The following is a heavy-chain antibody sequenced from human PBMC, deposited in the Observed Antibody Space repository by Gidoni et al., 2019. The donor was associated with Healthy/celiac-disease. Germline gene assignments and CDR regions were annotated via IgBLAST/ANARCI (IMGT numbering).Heavy chain of an antibody. D-gene: IGHD6-13*01. CDR2: ISYDGSNK. J-gene: IGHJ3*02. CDR1: GFTSSSYA. V-gene: IGHV3-30*01. Sequence: QVQLVESGGGVVQPGRSLRLSCAASGFTSSSYAMHWVRQAPGKGLEWLAVISYDGSNKYYADSVKGRFTISRDNSKNTLYLQMNSLRAEDTAVYYCAREAPIAANAFDIWGQGTMVTVSS. CDR3: AREAPIAANAFDI.